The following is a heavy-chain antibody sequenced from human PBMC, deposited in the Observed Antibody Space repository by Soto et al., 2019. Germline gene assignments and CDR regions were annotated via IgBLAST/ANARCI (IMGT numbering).Heavy chain of an antibody. D-gene: IGHD2-2*01. Sequence: GGSLRLSCAASGFTFSGSAMHWVRQASGKGLEWVGRIRSKANSYATAYAASVKGRFTISRDDSKNTAYLQMNSLKTEDTAVYYCTRHSRGAVVPAALSYYYYMDVWGKGTTVTVSS. J-gene: IGHJ6*03. CDR3: TRHSRGAVVPAALSYYYYMDV. CDR2: IRSKANSYAT. V-gene: IGHV3-73*01. CDR1: GFTFSGSA.